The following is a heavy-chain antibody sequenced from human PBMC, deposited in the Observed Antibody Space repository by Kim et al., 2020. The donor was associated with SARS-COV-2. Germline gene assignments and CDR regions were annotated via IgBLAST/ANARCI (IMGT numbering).Heavy chain of an antibody. J-gene: IGHJ4*02. CDR2: INHSGRT. V-gene: IGHV4-34*01. CDR3: ARRLSNTSGSGSHYCAL. Sequence: SETLSLTCAVYGGSFSGYYWSWIRQPPGKGLEWIGEINHSGRTNYNPSLKSRVTISVDTSKNQFSLKLTSVTAADTAVYYCARRLSNTSGSGSHYCALWGQGTLVTVSS. D-gene: IGHD3-10*01. CDR1: GGSFSGYY.